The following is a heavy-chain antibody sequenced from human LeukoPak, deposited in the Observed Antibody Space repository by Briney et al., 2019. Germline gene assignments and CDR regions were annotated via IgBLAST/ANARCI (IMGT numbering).Heavy chain of an antibody. V-gene: IGHV4-59*01. CDR3: ARDNYTTTRYCSSTSCYGFFDY. CDR2: IYYSGST. D-gene: IGHD2-2*01. J-gene: IGHJ4*02. CDR1: GGSMTSYY. Sequence: SETLSLTCTVSGGSMTSYYWSWIRQPPGKGLELIGYIYYSGSTYYNPSLNSRVAVSVDMSRNQFSLRLNSVTAADTAVYYCARDNYTTTRYCSSTSCYGFFDYWGQGTLVTVSS.